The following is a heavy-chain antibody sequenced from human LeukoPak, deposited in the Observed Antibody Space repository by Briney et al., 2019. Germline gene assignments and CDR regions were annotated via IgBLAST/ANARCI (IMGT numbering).Heavy chain of an antibody. Sequence: ASVKVSCKASGYTFTGYFMHWVRQAPGQGLEWMGWVNPNSGDTNYAQKFQGRVTMTRDTSISTACMELSRLRSDDTAVYYCARGDEGEDFDYWGQGTLVTVSS. CDR1: GYTFTGYF. J-gene: IGHJ4*02. V-gene: IGHV1-2*02. D-gene: IGHD3-10*01. CDR3: ARGDEGEDFDY. CDR2: VNPNSGDT.